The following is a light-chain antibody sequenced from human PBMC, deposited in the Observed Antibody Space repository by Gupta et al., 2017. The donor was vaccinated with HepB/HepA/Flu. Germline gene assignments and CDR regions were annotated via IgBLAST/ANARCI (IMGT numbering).Light chain of an antibody. J-gene: IGLJ2*01. CDR2: GKN. CDR3: NSRDSSGNHLNVV. V-gene: IGLV3-19*01. CDR1: SLRSYY. Sequence: SSELTQDPAVSVALGQTVRITCQGDSLRSYYASWYQQMTGQAPVLVIYGKNNRPSGIPDRFSGSSSGNTASLTITGAQAEDEADYYCNSRDSSGNHLNVVFGGGTKLTVL.